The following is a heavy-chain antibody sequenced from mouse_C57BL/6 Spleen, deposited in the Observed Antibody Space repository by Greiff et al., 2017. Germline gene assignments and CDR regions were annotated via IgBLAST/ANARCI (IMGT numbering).Heavy chain of an antibody. CDR2: IDPSDSYT. D-gene: IGHD1-1*01. Sequence: QVQLQQPGAELVRPGTSVKLSCKASGYTFTSYWMHWVKQRPGQGLEWIGVIDPSDSYTNYNQKFKGKATLTVDTSSSTAYMQLSSLTSEDSAVYYCARLGISTVVAPFDYWGQGTTLTVSS. J-gene: IGHJ2*01. CDR3: ARLGISTVVAPFDY. CDR1: GYTFTSYW. V-gene: IGHV1-59*01.